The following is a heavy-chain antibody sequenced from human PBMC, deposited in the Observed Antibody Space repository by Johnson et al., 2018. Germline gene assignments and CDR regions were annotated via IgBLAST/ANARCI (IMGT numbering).Heavy chain of an antibody. Sequence: VQLVESGGGVVQPGRSLRLSCAASGFTFSSYGMHWVRQAPGKGLEWVAVIWYVGSNTYYADSVKGRFTISRDNSKNTLYLQMNSLRAEDTAVYYCARDPWQNGRMDVWGQGTTVTVSS. CDR1: GFTFSSYG. V-gene: IGHV3-33*01. CDR2: IWYVGSNT. J-gene: IGHJ6*02. D-gene: IGHD2-8*01. CDR3: ARDPWQNGRMDV.